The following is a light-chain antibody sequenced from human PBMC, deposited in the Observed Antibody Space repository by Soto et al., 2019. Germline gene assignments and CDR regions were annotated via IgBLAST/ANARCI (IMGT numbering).Light chain of an antibody. J-gene: IGKJ1*01. V-gene: IGKV3-20*01. Sequence: EIVLTQSPGTLSLSAGDRATLSCRASQSVSSNYLAWYQQKPGQTPRLLIYGASSRATGIPDRFSGSGSGTDFTLTISRLEPEDLAVYYCQQSSSSPWTFGQGTKVEIK. CDR3: QQSSSSPWT. CDR1: QSVSSNY. CDR2: GAS.